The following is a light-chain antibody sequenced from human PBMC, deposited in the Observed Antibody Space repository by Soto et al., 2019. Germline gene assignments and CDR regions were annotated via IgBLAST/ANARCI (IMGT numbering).Light chain of an antibody. J-gene: IGKJ1*01. CDR2: GAS. V-gene: IGKV3-20*01. CDR1: QSVSSSY. CDR3: QQYGSSRAT. Sequence: EIVLTQSPGTLSLSPGERATLSCRASQSVSSSYLAWYQQKPGQAPRLLIYGASSRDTGIPDRFSGSGSGTEFTLTISRLEPEDFAVYYCQQYGSSRATFGQGTKVDIK.